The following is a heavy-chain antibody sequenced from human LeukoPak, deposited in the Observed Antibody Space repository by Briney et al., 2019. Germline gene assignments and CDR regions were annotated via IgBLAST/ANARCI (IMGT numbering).Heavy chain of an antibody. CDR1: GFTFSTYW. V-gene: IGHV3-21*01. J-gene: IGHJ4*02. CDR2: ISSSSSYI. Sequence: PGGSLRLSCAASGFTFSTYWMSWVRQAPGKGLEWVSSISSSSSYIYYADSVKGRFTISRDNAKNSLYLQMNSLRAEDTAVYYCARDLWYSGYDPPYWGQGTLVTVSS. D-gene: IGHD5-12*01. CDR3: ARDLWYSGYDPPY.